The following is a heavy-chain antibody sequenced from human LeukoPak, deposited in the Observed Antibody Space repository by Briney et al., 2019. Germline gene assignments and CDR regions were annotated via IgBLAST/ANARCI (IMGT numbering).Heavy chain of an antibody. CDR3: ERSVFHNSWYYS. D-gene: IGHD6-13*01. CDR2: IYLGHSNT. CDR1: GYSFTSYW. J-gene: IGHJ4*02. V-gene: IGHV5-51*01. Sequence: KVGESLKISCKGSGYSFTSYWIAWVRQMPGKGLEWMGIIYLGHSNTRYSPSFQGQVTISADKSITTAYLTWSSVNAAATCIYYCERSVFHNSWYYSWGQGTLVTVSS.